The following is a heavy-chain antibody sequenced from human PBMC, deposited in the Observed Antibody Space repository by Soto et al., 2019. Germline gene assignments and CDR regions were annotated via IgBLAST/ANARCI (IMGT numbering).Heavy chain of an antibody. V-gene: IGHV4-59*01. Sequence: QVQLQESGPGLVKPSETLSLTCTVSGGSISSYYWSWIRQPPGKGLEWIGYIYYSGSTNYNPSLKSRVTISVDTSKNQFSLKLSSVTAADTAVYYCARKQIDSSSGWFDPWGQGTLVTVSS. D-gene: IGHD3-22*01. CDR2: IYYSGST. CDR3: ARKQIDSSSGWFDP. CDR1: GGSISSYY. J-gene: IGHJ5*02.